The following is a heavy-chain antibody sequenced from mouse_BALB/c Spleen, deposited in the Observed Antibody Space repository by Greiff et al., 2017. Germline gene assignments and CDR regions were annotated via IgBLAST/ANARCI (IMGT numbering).Heavy chain of an antibody. D-gene: IGHD2-3*01. Sequence: EVKVVESGGGLVQPGGSLKLSCAASGFTFSSYGMSWVRQTPDKRLELVATINSNGGSTYYPDSVKGRFTISRDNAKNTLYLQMSSLKSEDTAMYYCARDGYYWFAYWGQGTLVTVSA. CDR2: INSNGGST. CDR3: ARDGYYWFAY. CDR1: GFTFSSYG. J-gene: IGHJ3*01. V-gene: IGHV5-6-3*01.